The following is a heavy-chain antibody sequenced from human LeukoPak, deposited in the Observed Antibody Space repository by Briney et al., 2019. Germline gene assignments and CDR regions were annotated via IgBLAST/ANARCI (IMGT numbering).Heavy chain of an antibody. V-gene: IGHV4-34*01. Sequence: SETLSLTCAVYGGSFSGYYWSWLRQPPGQGLEWIGEINHSGSTNYNPSLTSRVTISVDTSKNQFSLKLTSVAAADTAVYYCAASVVEVAARDYWGQGTVVTVSS. D-gene: IGHD2-15*01. J-gene: IGHJ4*02. CDR3: AASVVEVAARDY. CDR1: GGSFSGYY. CDR2: INHSGST.